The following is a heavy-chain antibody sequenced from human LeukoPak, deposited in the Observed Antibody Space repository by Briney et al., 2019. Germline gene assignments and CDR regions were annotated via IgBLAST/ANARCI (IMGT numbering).Heavy chain of an antibody. D-gene: IGHD4/OR15-4a*01. J-gene: IGHJ5*02. CDR2: VYYSGTT. CDR1: GGSIGTFY. Sequence: PSETLSLTCTVSGGSIGTFYWSWIRQPPGKGLEWIGYVYYSGTTNYNPSLKSRLSMSVDTSKNQFSLNLISVTAADTGVYSCARVDYGTATNWFDPWGQGILVTVSS. V-gene: IGHV4-59*01. CDR3: ARVDYGTATNWFDP.